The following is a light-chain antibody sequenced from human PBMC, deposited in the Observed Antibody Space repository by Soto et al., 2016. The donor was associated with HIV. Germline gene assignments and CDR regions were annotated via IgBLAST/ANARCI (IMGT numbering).Light chain of an antibody. V-gene: IGKV1-8*01. J-gene: IGKJ1*01. CDR3: QQYYSYPWT. CDR1: QGISSY. CDR2: AAS. Sequence: AIRMTQSPSSFSASTGDRVTLTCRASQGISSYLAWYQQKPGKAPKLLIYAASTLQSGVPSRFSGSGSGTDFTLTIRSLQSEDFATYYCQQYYSYPWTFGQGTKVEI.